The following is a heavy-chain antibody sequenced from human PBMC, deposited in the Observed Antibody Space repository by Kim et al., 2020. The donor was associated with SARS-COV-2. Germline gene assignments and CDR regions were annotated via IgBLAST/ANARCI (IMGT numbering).Heavy chain of an antibody. CDR3: AKAKHITGTPHCGMDV. D-gene: IGHD1-20*01. J-gene: IGHJ6*02. CDR1: GFTFSSYA. Sequence: GGSLRLSCAASGFTFSSYAVSWVRQAPGKGLEWVSAISGSSSSTYYADSVKGRFTISRDNSKNTLYLQMNSLRAEDTAVYYCAKAKHITGTPHCGMDVWGQGTTVTVSS. V-gene: IGHV3-23*01. CDR2: ISGSSSST.